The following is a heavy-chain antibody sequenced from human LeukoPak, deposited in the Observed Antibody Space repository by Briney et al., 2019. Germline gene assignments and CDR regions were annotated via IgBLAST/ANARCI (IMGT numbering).Heavy chain of an antibody. J-gene: IGHJ4*02. Sequence: SETLFLTCAVSGGSISSSNWWSWVRQPPGKGLEWIGEIYHSGSTNYNPSLKSRVTISVDKSKNQFSLKLSSVTAADTAVYYCAREHDYYDSSGYGQNFDYWGQGTLVTVSS. V-gene: IGHV4-4*02. CDR2: IYHSGST. CDR1: GGSISSSNW. CDR3: AREHDYYDSSGYGQNFDY. D-gene: IGHD3-22*01.